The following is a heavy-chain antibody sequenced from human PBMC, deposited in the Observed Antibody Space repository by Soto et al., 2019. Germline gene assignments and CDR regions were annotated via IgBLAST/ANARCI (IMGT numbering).Heavy chain of an antibody. V-gene: IGHV3-33*01. D-gene: IGHD2-2*01. Sequence: PGGSLRLSCAASGFTFSSYGMHWVRQAPGKGLEWVAVIWYDGSNKYYADSVKGRFTISRDNSKNTLYLQMNGLRAEDTAVYYCAREVCSSTSCFFDNWFDPWGQGTLVTVSS. J-gene: IGHJ5*02. CDR3: AREVCSSTSCFFDNWFDP. CDR2: IWYDGSNK. CDR1: GFTFSSYG.